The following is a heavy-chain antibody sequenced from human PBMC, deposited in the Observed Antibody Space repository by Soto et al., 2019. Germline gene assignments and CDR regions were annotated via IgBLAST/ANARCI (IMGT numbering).Heavy chain of an antibody. Sequence: QGQLVQSGAEVKKPGASVKVSCKASGNTFTNFGVTWVRQAPGQGLEWMGWISAYTDDPNYAQKFQGRVTMTIDTPTGSAYFDLGSLLSDDTAVYYCARVIPGAEAWFDPWGQGTLVTVSS. D-gene: IGHD2-2*02. V-gene: IGHV1-18*01. J-gene: IGHJ5*02. CDR3: ARVIPGAEAWFDP. CDR1: GNTFTNFG. CDR2: ISAYTDDP.